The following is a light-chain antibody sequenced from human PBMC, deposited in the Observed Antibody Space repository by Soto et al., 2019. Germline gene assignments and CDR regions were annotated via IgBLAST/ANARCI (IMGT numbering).Light chain of an antibody. CDR2: DAS. CDR3: QQRSNWPPLT. J-gene: IGKJ4*01. CDR1: QSVSSY. V-gene: IGKV3-11*01. Sequence: EIVLTQSPATLSFSPAERATISCRASQSVSSYLACYQQKPGQAPSLLIYDASNRATGIHARCSGSGSGTDFTLTISSLEPEDCAADYCQQRSNWPPLTFGGGTKLEI.